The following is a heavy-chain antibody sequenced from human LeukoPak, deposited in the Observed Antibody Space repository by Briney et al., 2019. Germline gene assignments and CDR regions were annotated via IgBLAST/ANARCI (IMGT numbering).Heavy chain of an antibody. CDR1: GFTFSSYA. V-gene: IGHV3-30*04. CDR3: ASLGDPYYFDY. D-gene: IGHD3-16*01. J-gene: IGHJ4*02. Sequence: GGSLRLSCAASGFTFSSYAMHWVRQAPGKGLEWVAVISYDGSNKYYADSVKGRFTISRDNSKNTLYLQMNSLRAEDTAVYYCASLGDPYYFDYWGQETLVTVSS. CDR2: ISYDGSNK.